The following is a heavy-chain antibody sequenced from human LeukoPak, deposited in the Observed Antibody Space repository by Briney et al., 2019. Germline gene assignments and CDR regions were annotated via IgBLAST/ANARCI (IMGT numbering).Heavy chain of an antibody. V-gene: IGHV1-69*04. CDR3: ARVGIDAFDI. CDR1: GGTFSSYA. CDR2: IIPIFGIA. J-gene: IGHJ3*02. Sequence: SVKFSCKASGGTFSSYAISWVRQAPGQGLEWIGRIIPIFGIANYAQKFQGRVTITAYKSTSTAYMELSSLRSEATAVYYCARVGIDAFDIWGQGTMVTVSS.